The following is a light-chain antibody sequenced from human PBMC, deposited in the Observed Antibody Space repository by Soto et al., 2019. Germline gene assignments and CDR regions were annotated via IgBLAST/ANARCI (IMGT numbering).Light chain of an antibody. CDR2: DVS. Sequence: LTQPASVSGSPGQSITISCTGTSSDVGGYNFVSWYQHHPGKAPKLIIYDVSNRPSGVSNRFSGSKSGNTASLTISGLQAEDEADYYYTSYTSSFTYVFGTGTKVTVL. V-gene: IGLV2-14*03. CDR1: SSDVGGYNF. CDR3: TSYTSSFTYV. J-gene: IGLJ1*01.